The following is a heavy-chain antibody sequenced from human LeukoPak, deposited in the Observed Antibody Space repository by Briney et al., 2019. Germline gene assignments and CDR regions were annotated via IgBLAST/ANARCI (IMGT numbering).Heavy chain of an antibody. CDR3: AKDPPSSGTTFDY. J-gene: IGHJ4*02. CDR2: ITDNGGDT. Sequence: GGSLRLSCAASGFTFSSYAMSWVRQAPGEGLEWFSGITDNGGDTYHADSVKGRFTISRDNSKNTLYLQMNSLRAEDTAVYYCAKDPPSSGTTFDYWGQGTLVTVSS. V-gene: IGHV3-23*01. CDR1: GFTFSSYA. D-gene: IGHD2/OR15-2a*01.